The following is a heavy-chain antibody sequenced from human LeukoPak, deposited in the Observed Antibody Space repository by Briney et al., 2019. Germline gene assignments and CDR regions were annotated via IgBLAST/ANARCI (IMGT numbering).Heavy chain of an antibody. CDR1: GFTFGDYA. CDR2: IFHSGNT. D-gene: IGHD6-19*01. CDR3: ARVRNSGWFY. J-gene: IGHJ4*02. V-gene: IGHV4-38-2*02. Sequence: AGGSLRLSCTASGFTFGDYAMSWIRQPPGKGLEWIGSIFHSGNTYYSPSLKSRVTISVDTSKNQFSLKLNSVTAADTAVYYCARVRNSGWFYWGQGTLVTVSS.